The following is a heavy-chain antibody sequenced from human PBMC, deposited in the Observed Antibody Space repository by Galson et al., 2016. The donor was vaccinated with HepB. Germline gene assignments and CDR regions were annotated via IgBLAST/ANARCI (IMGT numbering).Heavy chain of an antibody. Sequence: SVKASCKASGFTFTAFHIHWVRQASGQGLDWMGWMDPSTGASHFIRKYHGRVTMTTDTSTSTAYMELRSLRSDDTAVYHCARDGSYTEEYFQHWGQGTLVTVSS. CDR1: GFTFTAFH. V-gene: IGHV1-2*02. D-gene: IGHD1-26*01. J-gene: IGHJ1*01. CDR2: MDPSTGAS. CDR3: ARDGSYTEEYFQH.